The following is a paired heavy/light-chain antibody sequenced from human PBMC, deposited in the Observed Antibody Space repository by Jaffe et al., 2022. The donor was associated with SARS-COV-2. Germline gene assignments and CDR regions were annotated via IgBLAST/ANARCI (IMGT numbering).Heavy chain of an antibody. Sequence: QVQLQESGPGLVKPSGTLSLTCGVSGGSITSYNLWTWVRQPPGKGLEWIGEISHSGSVNYNPSLKSRVAISVDKSKNQISLKVSSVTAADTAVYYCARDLRFGELPSGYYYGMDVWGHGTTVTVSS. CDR2: ISHSGSV. CDR1: GGSITSYNL. J-gene: IGHJ6*02. D-gene: IGHD3-10*01. V-gene: IGHV4-4*02. CDR3: ARDLRFGELPSGYYYGMDV.
Light chain of an antibody. CDR3: MQALQSPRT. Sequence: DIVMTQSPLSLPVIPGEPASISCRSSQSLLHTNGNNYLDWYLQKPGQSPQLLIYLASHRASGVPDRFSGSGSGTDFTLNISRVEAEDVGVYSCMQALQSPRTFGQGTKVEIK. CDR1: QSLLHTNGNNY. V-gene: IGKV2-28*01. CDR2: LAS. J-gene: IGKJ1*01.